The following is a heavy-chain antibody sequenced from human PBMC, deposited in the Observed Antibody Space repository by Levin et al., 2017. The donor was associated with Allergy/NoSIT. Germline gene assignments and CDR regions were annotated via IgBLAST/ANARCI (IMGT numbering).Heavy chain of an antibody. Sequence: PSETLSLTCTVSGGSISSYYWSWIRQPPGKGLEWIGYIYYSGSTNYNPSLKSRVTISVDTSKNQFSLKLSSVTAADTAVYYCARDCGSSTSCYYYYGMDVWGQGTTVTVSS. CDR2: IYYSGST. CDR3: ARDCGSSTSCYYYYGMDV. CDR1: GGSISSYY. D-gene: IGHD2-2*01. J-gene: IGHJ6*02. V-gene: IGHV4-59*01.